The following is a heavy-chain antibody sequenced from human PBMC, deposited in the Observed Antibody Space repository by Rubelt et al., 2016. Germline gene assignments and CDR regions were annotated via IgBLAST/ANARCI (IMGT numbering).Heavy chain of an antibody. CDR2: ISAHNGNT. D-gene: IGHD5-24*01. V-gene: IGHV1-18*01. J-gene: IGHJ4*02. CDR1: GYTFTSYG. Sequence: QVQLVQSGAEVKKPGASVKVSCKASGYTFTSYGISWVRQAPVQGLEWMGWISAHNGNTNYAQKLRGKDTKSTDTSTSTALMEQRSLRSEDTAVYYCARTKTVEMATIPLAYWGQGTLVTVSS. CDR3: ARTKTVEMATIPLAY.